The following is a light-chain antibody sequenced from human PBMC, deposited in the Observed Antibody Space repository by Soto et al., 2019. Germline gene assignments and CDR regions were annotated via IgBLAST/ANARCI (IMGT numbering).Light chain of an antibody. CDR3: QQYSHLIT. J-gene: IGKJ5*01. Sequence: IQLTQSPSTLSSSLGDRVTLACRASQSISGWLAWHQQKPGKAPKILIYDASSLKSGVPSRLSGSGSGTEFTLTISSLQADDSATYYCQQYSHLITFGQGTRLEIK. CDR1: QSISGW. CDR2: DAS. V-gene: IGKV1-5*01.